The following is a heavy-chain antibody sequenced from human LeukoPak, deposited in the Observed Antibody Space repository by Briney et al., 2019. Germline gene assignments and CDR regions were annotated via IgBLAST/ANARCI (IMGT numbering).Heavy chain of an antibody. V-gene: IGHV3-74*01. CDR1: GFTFNSYW. CDR3: ARRGTTGFDP. Sequence: GGSLRLSCAASGFTFNSYWMHWVRQAPGKGLVWVSRIKTDGSSTSYADSVKGRFTISRDNAMNMLYLQMNSLRAEDTAVYYCARRGTTGFDPWGQGTLVTVSS. D-gene: IGHD2-2*01. CDR2: IKTDGSST. J-gene: IGHJ5*02.